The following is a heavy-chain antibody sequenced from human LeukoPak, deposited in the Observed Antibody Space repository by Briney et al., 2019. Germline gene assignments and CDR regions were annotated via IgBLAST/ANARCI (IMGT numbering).Heavy chain of an antibody. D-gene: IGHD2-15*01. Sequence: ASVKVSCKASGYPFTNYAMNWVRQAPGQGLEYIGWINTNTGNPTYAQGFTGRFVFSLDTSASTAYLQISSLKSEDTAVYYCARAEVSCTGATCFSCWGQGTLVTVSS. CDR2: INTNTGNP. CDR1: GYPFTNYA. V-gene: IGHV7-4-1*02. CDR3: ARAEVSCTGATCFSC. J-gene: IGHJ4*02.